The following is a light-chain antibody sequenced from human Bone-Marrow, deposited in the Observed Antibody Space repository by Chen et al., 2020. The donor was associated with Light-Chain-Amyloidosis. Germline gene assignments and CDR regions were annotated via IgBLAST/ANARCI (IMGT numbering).Light chain of an antibody. Sequence: YVLTQPSSVSVAPGQTATIACGGNNIGSTSVHWYQQTPAQAPLLVVYDDSDRPSGIPERLSGSNSGNTATLTISRVEAGDEADYYCQVWDRSSDRPVFGGGTKLTVL. J-gene: IGLJ3*02. V-gene: IGLV3-21*02. CDR3: QVWDRSSDRPV. CDR1: NIGSTS. CDR2: DDS.